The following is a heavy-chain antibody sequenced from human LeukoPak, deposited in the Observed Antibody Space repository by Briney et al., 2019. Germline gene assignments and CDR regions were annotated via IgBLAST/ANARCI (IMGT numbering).Heavy chain of an antibody. Sequence: PSETLSLTCTVSGGSISTGSYYWSWIRQPAGKGLEWIGRIYTSGSTNYNPSLKSRVTISVDTSKNQFSLKLSSVAAADTAVYYCARVSGYDWESFYDYWGQGTLVTVSS. V-gene: IGHV4-61*02. CDR3: ARVSGYDWESFYDY. CDR1: GGSISTGSYY. CDR2: IYTSGST. J-gene: IGHJ4*02. D-gene: IGHD5-12*01.